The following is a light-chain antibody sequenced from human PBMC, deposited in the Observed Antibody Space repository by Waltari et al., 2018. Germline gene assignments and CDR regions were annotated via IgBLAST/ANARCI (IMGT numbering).Light chain of an antibody. Sequence: DIQMTQSPSTLSASAGDRVTITCRASQNISSWLAWFQQEPGKAPKLLIYKTSTLQSGVPSRFLGGGSGTEFTVTISSLQPEDFATYYCQQYYRYPVTFGQGTKVDIK. CDR3: QQYYRYPVT. V-gene: IGKV1-5*03. CDR1: QNISSW. J-gene: IGKJ2*01. CDR2: KTS.